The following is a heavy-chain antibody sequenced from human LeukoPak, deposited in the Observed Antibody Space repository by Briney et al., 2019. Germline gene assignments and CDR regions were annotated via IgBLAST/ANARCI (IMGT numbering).Heavy chain of an antibody. CDR2: IYYSGGT. J-gene: IGHJ6*02. CDR3: AREQWWSDYYYYYGMDV. V-gene: IGHV4-59*01. CDR1: GGSINYYY. Sequence: SETLSLTCTVSGGSINYYYWMWIRQPPGKGLEWLGYIYYSGGTHYNPSLKSRVTMLVDTSKNQFSLKLTAVTAADTAVYYCAREQWWSDYYYYYGMDVWGQGTTVTVSS. D-gene: IGHD2-15*01.